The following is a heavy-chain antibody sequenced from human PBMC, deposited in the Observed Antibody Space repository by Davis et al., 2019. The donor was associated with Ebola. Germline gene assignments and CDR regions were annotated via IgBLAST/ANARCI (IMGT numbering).Heavy chain of an antibody. V-gene: IGHV3-21*01. CDR1: GFTFSSYS. CDR2: ISSSSSYI. D-gene: IGHD6-13*01. Sequence: PGGSLRLSCAASGFTFSSYSMNWVRQAPGKGLEWVSSISSSSSYIYYADSVKGRFTISRDNAKNSLYLQMNSLRAEDTAVYYCARDLSLAAAAPYYFDYWGQGTLVTVSS. CDR3: ARDLSLAAAAPYYFDY. J-gene: IGHJ4*02.